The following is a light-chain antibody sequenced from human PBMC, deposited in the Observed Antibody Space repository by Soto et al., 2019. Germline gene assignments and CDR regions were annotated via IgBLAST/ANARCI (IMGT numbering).Light chain of an antibody. CDR1: QSVSSD. CDR2: GAS. CDR3: PQFSSYPLT. V-gene: IGKV3-15*01. J-gene: IGKJ4*01. Sequence: ELGMKLSPATLSASTGERATISCTASQSVSSDLAWYHQIPGQAPRLLIYGASTRATGIPARFSGSGSGTEFTLTISRLQSEDFAVYYCPQFSSYPLTFGGGTKVEI.